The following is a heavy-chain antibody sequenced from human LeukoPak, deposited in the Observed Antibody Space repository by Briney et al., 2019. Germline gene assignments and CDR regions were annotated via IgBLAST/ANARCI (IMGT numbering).Heavy chain of an antibody. D-gene: IGHD3-16*01. J-gene: IGHJ6*03. Sequence: ASVKVSCKASGYIFTGYYMHWVRQAPGQGLEWMGWINPNSGGTNYAQKFQGRVTMTRDTSINTAYMELSRLRSDDMAVYYCARENIMTTFGMDVWGRGTTVTVSS. V-gene: IGHV1-2*02. CDR1: GYIFTGYY. CDR2: INPNSGGT. CDR3: ARENIMTTFGMDV.